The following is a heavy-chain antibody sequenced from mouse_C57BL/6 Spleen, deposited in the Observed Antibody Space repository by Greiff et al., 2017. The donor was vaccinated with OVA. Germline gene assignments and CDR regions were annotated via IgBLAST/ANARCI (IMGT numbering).Heavy chain of an antibody. CDR2: IYPSDSET. D-gene: IGHD2-4*01. CDR3: AREGVMIKDAMDD. CDR1: GYTFTSYW. J-gene: IGHJ4*01. V-gene: IGHV1-61*01. Sequence: VQLQQPGAELVRPGSSVKLSCKASGYTFTSYWMDWVKQRPGQGLEWIGNIYPSDSETHYNQKFKDKATLTVDKSSSTAYMQLSRLTSEDSAVYYCAREGVMIKDAMDDWGQGTSVTVSS.